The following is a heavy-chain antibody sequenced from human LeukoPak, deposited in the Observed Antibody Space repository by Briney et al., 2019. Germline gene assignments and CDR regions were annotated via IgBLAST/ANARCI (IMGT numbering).Heavy chain of an antibody. J-gene: IGHJ4*02. CDR2: INPNSGGT. D-gene: IGHD4-17*01. CDR3: ANAKLYGNFDH. V-gene: IGHV1-2*02. Sequence: ASVKVSCKASGYTFTGYYMHWVRPAPGQGLEWMGWINPNSGGTNYAQKFQGRVTMTRDTSISTAYMELSSLRSDDMAVYYCANAKLYGNFDHWGQGTLVTVSS. CDR1: GYTFTGYY.